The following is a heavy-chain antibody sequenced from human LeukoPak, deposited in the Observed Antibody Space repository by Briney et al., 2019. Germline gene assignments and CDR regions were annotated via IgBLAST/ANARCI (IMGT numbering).Heavy chain of an antibody. CDR2: ISGSGGRT. V-gene: IGHV3-23*01. Sequence: PGGSLRLSCAASGFTFSSYAMTWVRQAPGKGLEWVSGISGSGGRTYYADSVKGRFTVSRDNSKNTLYLQMITLRAEDTAVYYCARKSRLGYYFDYWGQGTLVTVSS. CDR1: GFTFSSYA. D-gene: IGHD7-27*01. CDR3: ARKSRLGYYFDY. J-gene: IGHJ4*02.